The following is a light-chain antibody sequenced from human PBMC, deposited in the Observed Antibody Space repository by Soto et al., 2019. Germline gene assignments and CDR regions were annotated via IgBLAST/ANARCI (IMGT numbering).Light chain of an antibody. CDR3: QQYYSIQSLT. CDR1: QSVFYSSSNY. Sequence: DIVMTQSPDSLAVSLGERATINCKSSQSVFYSSSNYLAWYQQKPGQPPKLLIYWASTRESGVPDRFSGSGSGTDFTLTICSLQAEDVAVYYCQQYYSIQSLTFGGGTKVEIK. V-gene: IGKV4-1*01. J-gene: IGKJ4*01. CDR2: WAS.